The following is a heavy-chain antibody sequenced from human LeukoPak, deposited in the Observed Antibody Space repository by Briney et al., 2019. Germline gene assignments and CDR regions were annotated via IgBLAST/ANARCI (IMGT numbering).Heavy chain of an antibody. Sequence: SETLSLTCTVSGGSISSYYWSWIGQPPARGVEWIGYIYSSGITNYNPSLKSRVSMSLDTSKNQFSLRLNSVTAADTAVFYCARRQRDFYGFDYWGQGTLVTVSS. J-gene: IGHJ4*02. CDR2: IYSSGIT. CDR3: ARRQRDFYGFDY. V-gene: IGHV4-59*08. CDR1: GGSISSYY. D-gene: IGHD4-17*01.